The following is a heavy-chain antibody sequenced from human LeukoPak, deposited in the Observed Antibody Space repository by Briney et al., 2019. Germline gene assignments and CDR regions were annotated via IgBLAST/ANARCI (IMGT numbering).Heavy chain of an antibody. V-gene: IGHV3-23*01. J-gene: IGHJ4*02. Sequence: HTGGSLRLSCAASGFTFSSYAMSWVRQAPGKGLEWVSAISGGGGSTYYADSVKGRFTISRDNSKNTLYLQMNSLRAEDTAVYYCAKVLGLKDGYNYAYFDYWGQGTLVTVSS. CDR1: GFTFSSYA. CDR3: AKVLGLKDGYNYAYFDY. CDR2: ISGGGGST. D-gene: IGHD5-24*01.